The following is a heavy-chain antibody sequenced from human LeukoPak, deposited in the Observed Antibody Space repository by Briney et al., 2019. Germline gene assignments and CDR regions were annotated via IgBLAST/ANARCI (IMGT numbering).Heavy chain of an antibody. V-gene: IGHV4-59*01. J-gene: IGHJ4*02. Sequence: SETLSLTCTVSGGSIRSYYWSWIRQPPGKGLEWIGYIYYSGSTNYNPSLKSRVAISVYTSKNQFSLKLSSVTAADTAVYYCARDSNRYFDYWGQGTLVTVSS. CDR2: IYYSGST. D-gene: IGHD1-14*01. CDR3: ARDSNRYFDY. CDR1: GGSIRSYY.